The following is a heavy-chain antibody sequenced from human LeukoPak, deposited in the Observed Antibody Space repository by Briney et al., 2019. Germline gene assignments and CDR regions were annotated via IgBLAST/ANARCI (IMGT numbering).Heavy chain of an antibody. J-gene: IGHJ6*02. V-gene: IGHV1-69*13. CDR1: GGTFSSCA. CDR3: TRMGSSWDYYGMDV. Sequence: ASVKVSCKASGGTFSSCAISWVRQAPGQGLEWMGGIIPIFGTANYAQKFQGRVTITADESTSTAYMELSSLRSEDTAVYYCTRMGSSWDYYGMDVWGQGTTVTVSS. CDR2: IIPIFGTA. D-gene: IGHD6-13*01.